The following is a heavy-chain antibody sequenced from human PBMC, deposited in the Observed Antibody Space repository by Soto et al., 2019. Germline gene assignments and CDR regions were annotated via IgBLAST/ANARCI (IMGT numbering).Heavy chain of an antibody. CDR2: IYWDDDK. D-gene: IGHD6-19*01. Sequence: QITLKESGPTVVKPTQTLTLTCSLSGFSLNTGGVGVGWIRQPPGKALEWLAVIYWDDDKSWNPSLRDRLTIISDASDDQVVLTVTNMDPVDTGTYYCARRRGGFGGGWTSPYFDYWGQGTLVTVSS. J-gene: IGHJ4*02. CDR3: ARRRGGFGGGWTSPYFDY. CDR1: GFSLNTGGVG. V-gene: IGHV2-5*02.